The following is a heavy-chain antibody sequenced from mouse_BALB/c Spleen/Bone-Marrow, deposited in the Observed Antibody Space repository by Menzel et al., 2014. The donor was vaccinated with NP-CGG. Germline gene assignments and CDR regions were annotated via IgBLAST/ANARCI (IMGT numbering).Heavy chain of an antibody. Sequence: VQLQQSGPELEKPGASVKISCKASGYSFTGYNMNWVKQYNGQSLEWIGNVDPYYGATTYNQKFKGKATLTVDKSSSTACMQLERLTSEDSAVYYCARSYNSFDFWGQGTTLTVSS. J-gene: IGHJ2*01. CDR2: VDPYYGAT. CDR1: GYSFTGYN. V-gene: IGHV1-39*01. CDR3: ARSYNSFDF.